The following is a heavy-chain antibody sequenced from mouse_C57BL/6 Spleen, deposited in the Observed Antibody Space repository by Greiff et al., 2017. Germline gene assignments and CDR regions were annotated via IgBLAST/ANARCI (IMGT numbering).Heavy chain of an antibody. J-gene: IGHJ3*01. CDR2: INPSNGGT. CDR3: ARGGGSSLGWFAY. D-gene: IGHD1-1*01. V-gene: IGHV1-53*01. CDR1: GYTFTSYW. Sequence: VQLQQPGTELVKPGASVKLSCKASGYTFTSYWMHWVKQRPGQGLEWIGNINPSNGGTNYNEKFKSKATLTVDKSSSTAYMQLSSLTSEDSAVYYCARGGGSSLGWFAYWGQGTLVTVSA.